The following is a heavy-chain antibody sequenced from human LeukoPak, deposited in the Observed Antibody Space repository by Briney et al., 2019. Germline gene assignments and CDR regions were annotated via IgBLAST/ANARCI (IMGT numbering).Heavy chain of an antibody. CDR3: ASLRAPGHYDSSGYYDY. CDR1: GGTFSSYA. CDR2: IIPIFGTA. J-gene: IGHJ4*02. Sequence: KISCKASGGTFSSYAISWVRQAPGQGLEWMGGIIPIFGTANYAQKFQGRVTITADESTSTAYMELSSLRSEDTAVYYCASLRAPGHYDSSGYYDYWGQGTLVTVSS. D-gene: IGHD3-22*01. V-gene: IGHV1-69*01.